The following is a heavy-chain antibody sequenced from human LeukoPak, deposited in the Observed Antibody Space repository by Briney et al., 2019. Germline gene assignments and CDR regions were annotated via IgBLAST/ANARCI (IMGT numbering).Heavy chain of an antibody. D-gene: IGHD2-2*01. V-gene: IGHV3-30*02. Sequence: PGGSLRLSCAASGFTFSSYGMHWVRQAPDKGLEWVAFIRYDGSRKYYADSVKGRFTISRDNSKNTLYLQMNSLRAEDTAVYYCAKDGADIVVVPAATMAGYWFDPWGQGTLVTVSS. CDR1: GFTFSSYG. CDR3: AKDGADIVVVPAATMAGYWFDP. J-gene: IGHJ5*02. CDR2: IRYDGSRK.